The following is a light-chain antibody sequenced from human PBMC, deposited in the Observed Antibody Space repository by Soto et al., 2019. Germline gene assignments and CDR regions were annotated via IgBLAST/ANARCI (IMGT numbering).Light chain of an antibody. J-gene: IGKJ5*01. CDR3: QQRSNWIT. CDR1: QSVGSY. Sequence: IVLTQSPATLSLSPGERATLSCRASQSVGSYLAWYQQKPGQAPRLLIYDASTRATGIPARFSASGSGTDFTLTISSLEPEDFAVYYCQQRSNWITFGQGTRLEI. CDR2: DAS. V-gene: IGKV3-11*01.